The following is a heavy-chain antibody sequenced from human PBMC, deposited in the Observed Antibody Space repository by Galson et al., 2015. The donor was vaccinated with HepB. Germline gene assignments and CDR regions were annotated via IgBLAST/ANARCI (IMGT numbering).Heavy chain of an antibody. CDR3: ARDVFCGDPAEGEPLDY. CDR1: GFTFSSYW. J-gene: IGHJ4*02. Sequence: SLRLSCAASGFTFSSYWMSWVRQAPGKGLEWVANIKQDGSEKYYVDSVKGRFTISRDNAKNSLCLQMNSLRAEDTAVYYCARDVFCGDPAEGEPLDYWGQGTLVTVSS. CDR2: IKQDGSEK. V-gene: IGHV3-7*03. D-gene: IGHD4-17*01.